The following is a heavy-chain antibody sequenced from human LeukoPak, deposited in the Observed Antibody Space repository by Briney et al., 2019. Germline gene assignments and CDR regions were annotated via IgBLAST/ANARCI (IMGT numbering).Heavy chain of an antibody. CDR2: IYYSGST. J-gene: IGHJ4*02. D-gene: IGHD3-10*01. Sequence: KPSETLSLTCTVSGGSISSYYWSWIRQPPGKGLEWIGYIYYSGSTNYNPSLKSRVTISVDTSKNQFSLKLSSVTAAGTAVYYCARGPPRQYYGSGSYSFDYWGQGTLVTVSS. CDR3: ARGPPRQYYGSGSYSFDY. V-gene: IGHV4-59*01. CDR1: GGSISSYY.